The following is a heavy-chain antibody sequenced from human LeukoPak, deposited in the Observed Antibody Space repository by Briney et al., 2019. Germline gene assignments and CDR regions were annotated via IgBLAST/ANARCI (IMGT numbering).Heavy chain of an antibody. Sequence: PSESLSLTCTVAGGSISSYFWSLIRQPPRKGLEWIGYIYYIGGTNYNPSLKSRVTISVDTSKNQFSLKLSSVTAADTAVYYCARDRAIAAAGTRSPYYYYYGMDVWGKGTTVTVSS. CDR2: IYYIGGT. CDR3: ARDRAIAAAGTRSPYYYYYGMDV. J-gene: IGHJ6*04. D-gene: IGHD6-13*01. V-gene: IGHV4-59*01. CDR1: GGSISSYF.